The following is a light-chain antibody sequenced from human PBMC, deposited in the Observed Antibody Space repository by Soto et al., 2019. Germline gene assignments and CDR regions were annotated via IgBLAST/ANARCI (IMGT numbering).Light chain of an antibody. CDR2: GAS. Sequence: EIVLTQSPGTLSLSPGERATLSCMASQSVSSSYLAWYQQKPGQAPRLLIHGASSRATGIPDRISGSGSGTDFTLTISRLEPEDFAVYYCQQYGSSPITLGQGTRLEIK. CDR3: QQYGSSPIT. CDR1: QSVSSSY. V-gene: IGKV3-20*01. J-gene: IGKJ5*01.